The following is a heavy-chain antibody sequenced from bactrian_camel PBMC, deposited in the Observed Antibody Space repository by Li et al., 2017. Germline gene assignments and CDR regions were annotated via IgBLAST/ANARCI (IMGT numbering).Heavy chain of an antibody. J-gene: IGHJ4*01. CDR3: KAEDKYQLRGFCPPL. V-gene: IGHV3S53*01. CDR2: IESDDST. Sequence: HVQLVESGGGSVQAGGSLRLSCAFSGYTYKYSAYCMGWFRQAPGKEREGVAAIESDDSTMYADSVKGRFTISVDNAKTTVSLQMNSLKPEDTATYYCKAEDKYQLRGFCPPLWGQGTQVTVS. CDR1: GYTYKYSAYC.